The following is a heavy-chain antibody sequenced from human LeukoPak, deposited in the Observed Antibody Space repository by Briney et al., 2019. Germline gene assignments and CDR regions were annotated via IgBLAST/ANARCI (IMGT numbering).Heavy chain of an antibody. V-gene: IGHV3-7*01. Sequence: SGGSLRLSCAASGFTFSNYWMNWVRQAPGKGLEWVANIKQDGSEKYYVDSVKGRFTISRDNAKNSLYLQMNSLRAEDTAVYYCAELGITMIGGVWGKGTTVTISS. CDR3: AELGITMIGGV. CDR1: GFTFSNYW. D-gene: IGHD3-10*02. CDR2: IKQDGSEK. J-gene: IGHJ6*04.